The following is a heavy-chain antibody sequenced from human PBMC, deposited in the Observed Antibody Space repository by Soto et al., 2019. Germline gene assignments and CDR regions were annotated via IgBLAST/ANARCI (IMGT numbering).Heavy chain of an antibody. CDR2: INPNGGST. J-gene: IGHJ3*02. CDR1: GYTFINYY. D-gene: IGHD6-19*01. Sequence: QVQLVQSGAEVKKPGASVKVSCKASGYTFINYYMLLVRQAPGQGLEWMGIINPNGGSTTYAQKFQGRVTLTRDTSTNTVNMELSSLRSEDTAVYYCAREKWLVRRHDPFDIWGQRTMVTVSS. V-gene: IGHV1-46*01. CDR3: AREKWLVRRHDPFDI.